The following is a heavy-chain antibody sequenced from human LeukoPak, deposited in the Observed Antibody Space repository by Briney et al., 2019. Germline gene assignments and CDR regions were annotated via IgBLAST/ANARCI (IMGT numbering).Heavy chain of an antibody. CDR1: GYTITSYA. CDR2: INTNTGNP. CDR3: ARGAGDHPALYGMDV. Sequence: ASVKVSCKASGYTITSYAMNWVRQAPGQGLEWMGWINTNTGNPTYAQGFTGRFVFSLDTSVSTAYLQISSLKAEDTAVYYCARGAGDHPALYGMDVWGQGTTVTVSS. V-gene: IGHV7-4-1*02. D-gene: IGHD4-17*01. J-gene: IGHJ6*02.